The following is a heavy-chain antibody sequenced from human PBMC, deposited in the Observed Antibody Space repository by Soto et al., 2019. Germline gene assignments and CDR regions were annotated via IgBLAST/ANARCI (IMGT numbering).Heavy chain of an antibody. Sequence: PGGSLRLSCAASGFTFSSYSMNWVRQAPGKGLEWVSSISSSSSYIYYADSVKGRFTISRDNAKNSLYLQMNSLRAEDTAVYYCARDISVRWLPGGMDVWGQGTTVTVSS. V-gene: IGHV3-21*01. D-gene: IGHD5-12*01. CDR2: ISSSSSYI. CDR3: ARDISVRWLPGGMDV. J-gene: IGHJ6*02. CDR1: GFTFSSYS.